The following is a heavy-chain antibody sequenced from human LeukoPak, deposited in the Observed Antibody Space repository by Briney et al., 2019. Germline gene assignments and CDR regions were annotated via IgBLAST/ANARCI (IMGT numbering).Heavy chain of an antibody. V-gene: IGHV3-48*01. CDR1: GFTFNRYN. D-gene: IGHD5-12*01. Sequence: PGGSLRLSCAASGFTFNRYNMNWVRQAPGKGLEWVSYISSSGSTIYYADSVKGRFTISRDNSKNTLYLQMNSLRAEDTAVYYCAKDSGYPTRWFDPWGQGTLVTVSS. CDR2: ISSSGSTI. J-gene: IGHJ5*02. CDR3: AKDSGYPTRWFDP.